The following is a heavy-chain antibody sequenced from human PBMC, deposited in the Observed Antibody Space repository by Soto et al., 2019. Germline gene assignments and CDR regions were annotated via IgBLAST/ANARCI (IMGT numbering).Heavy chain of an antibody. CDR3: ARTIIGTYCSSTSCYYYGMDV. D-gene: IGHD2-2*01. V-gene: IGHV1-2*04. CDR2: INPNSGGT. CDR1: GYTFTGYY. J-gene: IGHJ6*02. Sequence: ASVKVSCKASGYTFTGYYMHWVRQAPGQGLEWMGWINPNSGGTNYAQKFQGWVTMTRDTSISTAYMELSRLRSDDTAVYYCARTIIGTYCSSTSCYYYGMDVWGQGTTVTVSS.